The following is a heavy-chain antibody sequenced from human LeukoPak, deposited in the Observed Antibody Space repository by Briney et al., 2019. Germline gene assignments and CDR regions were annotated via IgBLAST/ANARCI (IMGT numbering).Heavy chain of an antibody. V-gene: IGHV4-59*08. Sequence: SETLSLTCTVSGGSISSYYWNWIRQPPGKGLEWIGYIYYSGSTNYNPSLKSRVTISVDTSKNQFSLKLSSVTAADTAVYYCARHRGGTGYYDSSGYFDYWGQGTLVTVSS. CDR2: IYYSGST. J-gene: IGHJ4*02. CDR3: ARHRGGTGYYDSSGYFDY. CDR1: GGSISSYY. D-gene: IGHD3-22*01.